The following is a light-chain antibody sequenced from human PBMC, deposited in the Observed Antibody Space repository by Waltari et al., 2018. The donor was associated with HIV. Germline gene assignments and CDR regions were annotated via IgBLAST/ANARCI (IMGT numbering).Light chain of an antibody. V-gene: IGKV3-11*01. Sequence: EIVLKQSPATLSLSPGDRATRSCRDSQSVNRNLARYQQKPGQAPRLLSYDASNSAPGVPARFSGSGSGTDFTLTISSLEPEDFAVYYCQQRSDWPPLTFGGGTKVEIK. CDR2: DAS. J-gene: IGKJ4*01. CDR1: QSVNRN. CDR3: QQRSDWPPLT.